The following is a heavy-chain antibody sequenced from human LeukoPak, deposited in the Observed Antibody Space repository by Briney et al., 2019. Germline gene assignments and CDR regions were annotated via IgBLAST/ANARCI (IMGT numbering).Heavy chain of an antibody. J-gene: IGHJ5*02. CDR1: GFTFSSYS. D-gene: IGHD1-14*01. Sequence: PGGSLRLSCAASGFTFSSYSMNWVRQAPGKGREGGSSISGSSSYIYYADSVKGRFTISRDNAKNSLYLQMNSLRAEDTAVYYCARGLHRRGWFDRWGQGTLVTVSS. V-gene: IGHV3-21*01. CDR2: ISGSSSYI. CDR3: ARGLHRRGWFDR.